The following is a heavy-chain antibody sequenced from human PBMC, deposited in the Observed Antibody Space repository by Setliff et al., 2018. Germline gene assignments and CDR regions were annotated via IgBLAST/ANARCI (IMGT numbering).Heavy chain of an antibody. J-gene: IGHJ6*02. CDR3: GSRPEYGMDV. CDR2: ISTSGVST. V-gene: IGHV3-23*01. Sequence: PGGSLRLSCAASGFTFSSYAMSWVRQAPGKGLEWVSTISTSGVSTYHADSVKGRFTISRDNSKNTLYLQMNTLRAEDTAVYYCGSRPEYGMDVRGQGTTVTVSS. CDR1: GFTFSSYA.